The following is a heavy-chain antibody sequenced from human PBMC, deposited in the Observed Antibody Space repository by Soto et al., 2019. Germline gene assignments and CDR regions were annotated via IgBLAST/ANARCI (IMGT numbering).Heavy chain of an antibody. CDR3: AEGWLRQTYYYYYYMDV. CDR1: GFTFSSYA. V-gene: IGHV3-23*01. D-gene: IGHD5-12*01. Sequence: GGSLRLSCAASGFTFSSYAMSWVRQAPGKGLEWVSAISGSGGSTYYADSVKGRFTISRDNSKNTLYLQMNSLRAEDTAVYYCAEGWLRQTYYYYYYMDVWGKGTTVTVS. CDR2: ISGSGGST. J-gene: IGHJ6*03.